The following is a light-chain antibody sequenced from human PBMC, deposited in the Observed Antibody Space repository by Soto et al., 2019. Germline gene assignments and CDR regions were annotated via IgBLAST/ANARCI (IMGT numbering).Light chain of an antibody. CDR1: QSVLYSSNNKNY. V-gene: IGKV4-1*01. Sequence: DIVMTQSPDSLAVSLGERATINCKSSQSVLYSSNNKNYLVWYQQKPGQPPKLLIYWASTRESGVPDRFSGSGSGTDFTLTISSLQAEDVAVYYCQQCYSIPYTFGQGTKLEIK. J-gene: IGKJ2*01. CDR3: QQCYSIPYT. CDR2: WAS.